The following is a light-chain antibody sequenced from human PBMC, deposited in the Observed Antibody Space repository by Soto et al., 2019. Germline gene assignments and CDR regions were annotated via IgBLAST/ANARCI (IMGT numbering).Light chain of an antibody. J-gene: IGLJ2*01. V-gene: IGLV2-14*01. CDR3: SSYTSSSTPGVV. CDR2: EVS. Sequence: QSALTQPASVSGPPGQSITISCTGTSSDVGGYNYVSWYQQHPGKAPKLMIYEVSNRPSGVSNRFSGSKSGNTASLTISGLQAEDEADYYCSSYTSSSTPGVVFGGGTQLTVL. CDR1: SSDVGGYNY.